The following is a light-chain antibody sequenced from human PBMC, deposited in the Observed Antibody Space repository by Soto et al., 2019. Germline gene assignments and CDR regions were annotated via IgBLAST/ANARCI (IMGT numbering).Light chain of an antibody. CDR2: AAS. CDR1: QGISNY. J-gene: IGKJ4*01. V-gene: IGKV1-27*01. CDR3: QKYTNVPA. Sequence: DIQMTQSPSSLSASVGDRVTITCRASQGISNYLAWYQQIPGKVPKLLISAASTLQSGVPSRFSGSGSGTDFTLTISSLPPEDVATYYCQKYTNVPAFGGGTKVEIK.